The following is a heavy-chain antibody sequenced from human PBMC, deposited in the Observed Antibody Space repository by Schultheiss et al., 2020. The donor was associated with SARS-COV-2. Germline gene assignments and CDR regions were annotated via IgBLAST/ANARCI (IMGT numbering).Heavy chain of an antibody. CDR3: ARTPCSSASCYRRHYYGMDV. Sequence: GSLRLSCAVYGGSFSGYYWRWIRQPPGKGLEWIGEINHSGSTNYNPSLKSRVTISVDTSKNQFSLKLSSVTAADTAVYYCARTPCSSASCYRRHYYGMDVWGQGTTVTVSS. J-gene: IGHJ6*02. CDR1: GGSFSGYY. CDR2: INHSGST. D-gene: IGHD2-2*01. V-gene: IGHV4-34*01.